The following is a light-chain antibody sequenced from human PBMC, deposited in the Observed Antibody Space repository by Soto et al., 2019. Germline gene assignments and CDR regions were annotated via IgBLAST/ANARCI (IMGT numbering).Light chain of an antibody. Sequence: DIQMTQSPSTLSASVGDRVTITCRASQSISSWLAWYQQKPGKAPKLLIYKASSLESGGPSRFSGSGSGTEFTLTISSLQPDDFASSYCQQYNSYSRNTFGQGTKLEIK. CDR3: QQYNSYSRNT. CDR1: QSISSW. CDR2: KAS. V-gene: IGKV1-5*03. J-gene: IGKJ2*01.